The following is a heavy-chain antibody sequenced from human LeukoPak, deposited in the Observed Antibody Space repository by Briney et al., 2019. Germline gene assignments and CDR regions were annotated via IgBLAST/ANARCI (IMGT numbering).Heavy chain of an antibody. CDR2: ITSSGGTT. J-gene: IGHJ4*02. CDR1: GFTFSTYG. CDR3: AKDQRFFDF. Sequence: GGSLRPSCAASGFTFSTYGMSWVRQAPGKGLEWVSLITSSGGTTYYADSAKGRFTISRDNSKNTLYLQLNSLRAEDTAVYYCAKDQRFFDFWGQGTLVTVSS. V-gene: IGHV3-23*01.